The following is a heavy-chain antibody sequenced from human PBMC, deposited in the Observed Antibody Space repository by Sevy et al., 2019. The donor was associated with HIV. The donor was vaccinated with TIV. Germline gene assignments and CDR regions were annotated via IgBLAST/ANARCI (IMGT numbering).Heavy chain of an antibody. J-gene: IGHJ4*02. CDR2: VSCDASFK. CDR3: TTGRYGASFGY. Sequence: GGSLRLSCVASGLTFNIYPLNWVRQAPGKGLEWVAVVSCDASFKYYADLVKGRFTISRDNSKDTVFLQMDSLTDEDTGTYYCTTGRYGASFGYWGQGAQVTVSS. V-gene: IGHV3-30*04. D-gene: IGHD1-26*01. CDR1: GLTFNIYP.